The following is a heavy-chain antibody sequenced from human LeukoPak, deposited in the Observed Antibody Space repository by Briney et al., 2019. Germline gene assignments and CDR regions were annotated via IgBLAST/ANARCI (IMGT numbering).Heavy chain of an antibody. CDR3: AKEGYYYDSSGYNYYYGMDV. J-gene: IGHJ6*02. CDR2: ISYDGSNK. CDR1: GFTFSSYG. V-gene: IGHV3-30*18. Sequence: GRSLRLSCAASGFTFSSYGMHWVRQAPGKGLEWVAVISYDGSNKHYADSVKGRFTISRDNSKNTLYLQMNSLRAEDTAVYYCAKEGYYYDSSGYNYYYGMDVWGQGTTVTVSS. D-gene: IGHD3-22*01.